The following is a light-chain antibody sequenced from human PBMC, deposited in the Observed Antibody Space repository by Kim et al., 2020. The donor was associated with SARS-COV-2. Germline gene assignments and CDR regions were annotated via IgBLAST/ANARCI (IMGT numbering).Light chain of an antibody. CDR2: GAS. CDR1: QDIRND. CDR3: LQHNTYPIA. J-gene: IGKJ5*01. V-gene: IGKV1-17*01. Sequence: ASVGDRVAITCRASQDIRNDLGWYQQNTGSAPKRLIYGASSLQSGVPSRFSGSGSGAEFTLTISSLQPEDFATYFCLQHNTYPIAFGQGTRLEIK.